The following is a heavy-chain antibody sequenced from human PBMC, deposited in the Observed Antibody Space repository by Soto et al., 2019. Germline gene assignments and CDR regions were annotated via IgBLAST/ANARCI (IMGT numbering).Heavy chain of an antibody. Sequence: ASVKVSCKASGYTFTSYDINWVRQATGQGLEWMGWMNPNSGNTGYAQKFQGRVTMTRDTSTTTAYMELSSLRSEDTAVYYCARMGRTYSSYYMDVWGKGTTVTVSS. CDR3: ARMGRTYSSYYMDV. CDR2: MNPNSGNT. D-gene: IGHD2-21*01. J-gene: IGHJ6*03. V-gene: IGHV1-8*01. CDR1: GYTFTSYD.